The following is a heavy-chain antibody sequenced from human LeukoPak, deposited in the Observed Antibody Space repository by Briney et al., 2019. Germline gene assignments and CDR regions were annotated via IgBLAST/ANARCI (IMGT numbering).Heavy chain of an antibody. J-gene: IGHJ4*02. D-gene: IGHD6-19*01. Sequence: GSLRLSCAASGFTFSSYAMSWVRQPPGKGLEWIGEINHSGSTNYNPSLKSRVTISVDTSKNQFSLKLSSVTAADTAVYYCARAAVAGIDYWGQGTLVTVSS. CDR1: GFTFSSYA. CDR3: ARAAVAGIDY. V-gene: IGHV4-34*01. CDR2: INHSGST.